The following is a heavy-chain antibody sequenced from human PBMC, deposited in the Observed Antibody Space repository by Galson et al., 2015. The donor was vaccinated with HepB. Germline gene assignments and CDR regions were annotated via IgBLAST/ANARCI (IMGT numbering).Heavy chain of an antibody. CDR1: GGSISSYY. Sequence: ETLSLTCTVSGGSISSYYWSWIRQPPGKGLEWIGYIYYSGSTNYNPSLKSRVTISVDTSKNQFSLKLSSVTAADTAVYYCARGPSGSYLIDYWGQGTLVTVSS. CDR2: IYYSGST. J-gene: IGHJ4*02. D-gene: IGHD1-26*01. CDR3: ARGPSGSYLIDY. V-gene: IGHV4-59*01.